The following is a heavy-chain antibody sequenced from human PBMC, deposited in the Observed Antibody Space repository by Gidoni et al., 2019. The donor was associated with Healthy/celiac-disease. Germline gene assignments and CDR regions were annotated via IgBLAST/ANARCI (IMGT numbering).Heavy chain of an antibody. CDR1: GFTFSSYA. Sequence: QVQLVESGGGVVKPGRSLRLSCAASGFTFSSYAMHWVRQAPGKGLEWVAVISYDGSNKYYADSVKGRVTISRDNSKNTLYLQMSSLRAEDTAVYYCARALTTYYYDSSGYYYWGQGTLVTVSS. J-gene: IGHJ4*02. CDR3: ARALTTYYYDSSGYYY. D-gene: IGHD3-22*01. CDR2: ISYDGSNK. V-gene: IGHV3-30-3*01.